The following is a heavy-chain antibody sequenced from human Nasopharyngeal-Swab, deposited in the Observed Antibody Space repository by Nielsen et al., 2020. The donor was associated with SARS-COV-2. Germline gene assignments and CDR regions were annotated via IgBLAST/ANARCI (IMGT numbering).Heavy chain of an antibody. J-gene: IGHJ4*02. CDR1: GFTFSSYG. CDR3: ASNSGYDLFLDY. V-gene: IGHV3-30*03. D-gene: IGHD5-12*01. CDR2: ISYDGSSK. Sequence: GGSLRLSCAASGFTFSSYGMHWVRQAPGKGLEWVAVISYDGSSKYYADSVKGRFTISRDNSKNTLYLQMNSLRAEDTAVYYCASNSGYDLFLDYWGQGTLVTVSS.